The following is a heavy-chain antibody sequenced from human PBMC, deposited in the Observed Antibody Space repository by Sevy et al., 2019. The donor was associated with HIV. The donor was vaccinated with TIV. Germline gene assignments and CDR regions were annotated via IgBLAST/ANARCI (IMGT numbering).Heavy chain of an antibody. J-gene: IGHJ4*02. CDR2: IYSDGNT. V-gene: IGHV3-66*01. CDR1: GFTVSSNY. Sequence: GGSLRLSCAASGFTVSSNYMSWVRQAPGKGLEWVSIIYSDGNTYYAESVKGRFTISRDNSKNILYLQMNRLRHGDTAVYYCARAGGLHYYVSGSYEFDYWGQGTLVTVSS. CDR3: ARAGGLHYYVSGSYEFDY. D-gene: IGHD3-10*01.